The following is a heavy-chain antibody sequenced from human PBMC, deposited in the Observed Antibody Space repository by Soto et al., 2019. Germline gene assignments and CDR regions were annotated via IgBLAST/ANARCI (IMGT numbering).Heavy chain of an antibody. V-gene: IGHV3-48*01. J-gene: IGHJ3*02. Sequence: QPGGSLRLSCAASGFTFSSYSMNWVRQAPGKGLEWVSYISSSSSTIYYADSVKGRFTISRDNAKNSLYLQMNSLRAEDTAVYYCARAAYYYGSGSLDAFDIWGQGTMVTVSS. CDR3: ARAAYYYGSGSLDAFDI. CDR2: ISSSSSTI. CDR1: GFTFSSYS. D-gene: IGHD3-10*01.